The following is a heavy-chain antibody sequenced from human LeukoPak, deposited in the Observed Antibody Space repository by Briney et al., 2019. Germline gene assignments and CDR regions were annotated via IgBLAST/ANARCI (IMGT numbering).Heavy chain of an antibody. CDR1: GFTFSSYW. D-gene: IGHD1-26*01. Sequence: GGSLRLSCAASGFTFSSYWMPWVRQAPGKGLVWVSRINSDGSSTSYADSVKGRFTISRDNAKNSLYLQMNSLRAEDTALYYCARFGGSYYYYYMDVWGKGTTVTVSS. CDR2: INSDGSST. CDR3: ARFGGSYYYYYMDV. J-gene: IGHJ6*03. V-gene: IGHV3-74*01.